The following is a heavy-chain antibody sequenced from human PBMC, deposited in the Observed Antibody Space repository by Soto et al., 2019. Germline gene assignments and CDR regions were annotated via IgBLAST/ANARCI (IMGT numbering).Heavy chain of an antibody. D-gene: IGHD1-26*01. V-gene: IGHV1-69*01. J-gene: IGHJ4*02. CDR2: IIPIFGTA. CDR3: ARDGGRHSGGIDY. Sequence: QVQLVQSGAEVKKPGSSVKFSCKASGCTFSSDSINWVRHALGHGLEWMGEIIPIFGTANYAQKFHGRVTITADESTSTAYMELSSLRSEDTAVYYCARDGGRHSGGIDYWGQGTLVTVSS. CDR1: GCTFSSDS.